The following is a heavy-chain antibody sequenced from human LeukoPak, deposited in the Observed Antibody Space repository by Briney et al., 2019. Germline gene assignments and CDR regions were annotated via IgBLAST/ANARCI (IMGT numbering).Heavy chain of an antibody. V-gene: IGHV3-48*03. CDR3: ARGEGEDAFDI. CDR2: ISSSGSTI. CDR1: GFTFSSYE. Sequence: GGSLRLSCAASGFTFSSYEMNWVRQAPGKGLEWVSYISSSGSTIYYADSVKGRFTISRDNAKNSLYLQMNSLRAEDTAVYYCARGEGEDAFDIWAQGTMATVSS. J-gene: IGHJ3*02.